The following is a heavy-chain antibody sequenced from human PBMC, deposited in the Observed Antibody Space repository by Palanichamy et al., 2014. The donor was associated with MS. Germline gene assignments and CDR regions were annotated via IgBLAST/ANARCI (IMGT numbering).Heavy chain of an antibody. J-gene: IGHJ4*02. V-gene: IGHV3-30*02. Sequence: DSVKGRFTISRDNSKNTLYLQMNSLRAEDTAVYYCAKDEGLLVRPDYWGQGTLVTVSS. D-gene: IGHD6-13*01. CDR3: AKDEGLLVRPDY.